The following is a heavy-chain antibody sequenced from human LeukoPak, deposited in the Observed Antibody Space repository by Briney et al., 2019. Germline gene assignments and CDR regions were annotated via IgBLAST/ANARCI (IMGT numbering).Heavy chain of an antibody. V-gene: IGHV4-34*01. CDR1: GGSFSGYY. J-gene: IGHJ5*02. D-gene: IGHD3-16*02. CDR2: INHSGST. Sequence: SETLSLTCAVYGGSFSGYYWSWLRQPPGKGLEWIGEINHSGSTNYNPSLKSRVTISVDTSKNQFSLKLSSVTAADTAVYYCARGQYYDYVWGSYRYNWFDPWGQGTLVTVSS. CDR3: ARGQYYDYVWGSYRYNWFDP.